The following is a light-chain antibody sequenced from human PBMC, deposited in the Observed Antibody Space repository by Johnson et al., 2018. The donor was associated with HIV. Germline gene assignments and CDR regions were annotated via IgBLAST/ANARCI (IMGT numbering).Light chain of an antibody. V-gene: IGLV1-51*01. J-gene: IGLJ1*01. CDR1: SSNIGNNY. CDR3: GTWDGGLSVYV. Sequence: QSILTQPPSVSAAPGQKVTISCSGSSSNIGNNYVYWYQQLPGTAPKLLIYDNNKRPSGIPDRFSASKSGTSATLGITGLQTGDEANYYCGTWDGGLSVYVFGTGTEVTVL. CDR2: DNN.